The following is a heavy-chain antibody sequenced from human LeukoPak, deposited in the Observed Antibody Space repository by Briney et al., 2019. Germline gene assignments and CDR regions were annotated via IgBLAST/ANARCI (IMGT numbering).Heavy chain of an antibody. D-gene: IGHD5-24*01. CDR1: GFTFSNFL. CDR3: ARDGYNSMDY. V-gene: IGHV3-23*01. CDR2: ISGSGGDT. Sequence: GGSLRLSCAASGFTFSNFLMTWVRQAPGKGPEWVSAISGSGGDTYYADSVKGRFTISRDNSKNTLYLQMNSLRAEDTAVYYCARDGYNSMDYWGQGTLVTVSS. J-gene: IGHJ4*02.